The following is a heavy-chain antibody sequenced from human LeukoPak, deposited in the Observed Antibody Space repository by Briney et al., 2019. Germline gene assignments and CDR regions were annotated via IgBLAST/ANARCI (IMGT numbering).Heavy chain of an antibody. D-gene: IGHD6-19*01. J-gene: IGHJ3*02. CDR1: GGSISSYY. V-gene: IGHV4-4*07. CDR3: ARVRSSGWFNRDAFDI. Sequence: PSETLSLTCTVSGGSISSYYWSWIRQPAGKGLECIGRIYTSGSTNYNPSLKSRVTMSVDTSKNQFSLKLSSVTAADTAVYYCARVRSSGWFNRDAFDIWGQGTMVTVSS. CDR2: IYTSGST.